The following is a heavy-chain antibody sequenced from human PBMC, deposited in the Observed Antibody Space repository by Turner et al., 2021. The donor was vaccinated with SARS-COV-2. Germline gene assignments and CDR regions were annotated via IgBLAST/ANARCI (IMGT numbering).Heavy chain of an antibody. Sequence: QVQRVESGGGVVQPGRSLRLRLEASVFPFSSYGMHWVPQAPGKGVEWVAVIWYDGSNKYYADSVKGRFTISRDNSKNTLYLQMNSLRAEDTAVYYCARDLFQDYGSGSYRLDNWGQGTLVTVSS. CDR1: VFPFSSYG. J-gene: IGHJ4*02. CDR3: ARDLFQDYGSGSYRLDN. CDR2: IWYDGSNK. V-gene: IGHV3-33*01. D-gene: IGHD3-10*01.